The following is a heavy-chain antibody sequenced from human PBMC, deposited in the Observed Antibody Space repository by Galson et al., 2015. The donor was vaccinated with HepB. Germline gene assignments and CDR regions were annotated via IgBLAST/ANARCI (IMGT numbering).Heavy chain of an antibody. CDR3: ARAYSSGWYLNFDY. CDR1: GYTFTSYA. CDR2: INAGNGNT. J-gene: IGHJ4*02. D-gene: IGHD6-19*01. V-gene: IGHV1-3*01. Sequence: SVKVSCKASGYTFTSYAMHWVRQAPGQRLEWMGWINAGNGNTKYSQKFQGRVTITRDTSASTAYMELSSLRSEDTAVYYCARAYSSGWYLNFDYWGQGTLVTVSS.